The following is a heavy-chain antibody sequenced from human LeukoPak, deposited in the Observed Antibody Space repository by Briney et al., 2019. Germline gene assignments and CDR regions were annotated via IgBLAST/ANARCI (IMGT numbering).Heavy chain of an antibody. Sequence: PSETLSLTCAVSGGSISSSNWWSWVRQPPGKGLEWIGEIYHSGSTNYNPSLKSRVTISVDKSKNQFSLKLSSVTAADTAVYYCARTAADSGSYPFAFDIWGQGTMVTVSS. CDR1: GGSISSSNW. V-gene: IGHV4-4*02. D-gene: IGHD1-26*01. CDR3: ARTAADSGSYPFAFDI. CDR2: IYHSGST. J-gene: IGHJ3*02.